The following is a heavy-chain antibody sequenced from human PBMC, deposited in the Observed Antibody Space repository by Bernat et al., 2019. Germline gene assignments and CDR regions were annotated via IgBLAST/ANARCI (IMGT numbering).Heavy chain of an antibody. Sequence: QVQLVQSGAEVKKPGSSVKVSCKASGGTFSSYTISWVRQAPGQGLEWMGRIIPILGIANYAQKFQGRVTITADKSTSTAYMELSSLRSEDTAVYYCAREQSIAAYIDYWGQGTLVTVSS. D-gene: IGHD6-6*01. CDR3: AREQSIAAYIDY. V-gene: IGHV1-69*09. CDR2: IIPILGIA. CDR1: GGTFSSYT. J-gene: IGHJ4*02.